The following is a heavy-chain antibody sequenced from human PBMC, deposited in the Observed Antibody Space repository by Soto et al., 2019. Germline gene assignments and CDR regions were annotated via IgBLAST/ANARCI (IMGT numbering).Heavy chain of an antibody. Sequence: EVQLVESGGGLVQPGGSLRLSCAASGFTFSSYNMNWVRQAPGKGLEWISYISSSTGSTYYADSAKGRFTISRDNAKKSLYLQMVSLRAEETAAFYCGRRYLFWLVFVNWGQGALVTPSS. CDR2: ISSSTGST. D-gene: IGHD3-9*01. CDR1: GFTFSSYN. V-gene: IGHV3-48*01. CDR3: GRRYLFWLVFVN. J-gene: IGHJ4*02.